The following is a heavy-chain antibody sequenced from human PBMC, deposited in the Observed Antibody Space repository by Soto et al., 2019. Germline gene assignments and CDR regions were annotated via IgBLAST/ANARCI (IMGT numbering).Heavy chain of an antibody. CDR1: GFSFEDYA. V-gene: IGHV3-9*01. CDR3: ARASDYYYYGMDV. CDR2: ISWDGDTL. Sequence: EVQLVESGGGLVQPGRSLRLSCAASGFSFEDYAMHWVRQAPGKGLEWVSGISWDGDTLVYADSVKGRFTISRDNAKNSLFLQMNSLRAEDTAVYYCARASDYYYYGMDVWGQGTTVTVSS. J-gene: IGHJ6*02.